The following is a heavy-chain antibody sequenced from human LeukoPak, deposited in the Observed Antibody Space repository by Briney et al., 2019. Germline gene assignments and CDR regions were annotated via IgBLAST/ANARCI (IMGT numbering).Heavy chain of an antibody. J-gene: IGHJ6*02. CDR1: GGSISSYY. V-gene: IGHV4-59*01. CDR2: IYYSGST. D-gene: IGHD6-19*01. CDR3: ARVGDSSGWYSRYYYYYGMDV. Sequence: PSETLSLTCTVSGGSISSYYWSWIRQPPGKGLEWIGYIYYSGSTNYNPSLKSRVTISVDTSKNQFSLKLSSVTAADTAVYYCARVGDSSGWYSRYYYYYGMDVWGQGTTVTVSS.